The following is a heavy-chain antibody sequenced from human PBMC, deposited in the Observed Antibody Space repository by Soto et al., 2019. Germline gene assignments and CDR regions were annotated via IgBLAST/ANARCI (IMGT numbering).Heavy chain of an antibody. D-gene: IGHD3-22*01. CDR2: ISYDGTKK. J-gene: IGHJ6*02. CDR3: AKDRATYYYDSSDYFYYFGMDL. Sequence: GGSLRLSCEASGFIFSGYGMHWVRQAPGKGLEWVALISYDGTKKNYADSVRGRFTISRDDSKNTLYLQMNNLRAEDTALYYCAKDRATYYYDSSDYFYYFGMDLWGQGTTVTVSS. CDR1: GFIFSGYG. V-gene: IGHV3-30*18.